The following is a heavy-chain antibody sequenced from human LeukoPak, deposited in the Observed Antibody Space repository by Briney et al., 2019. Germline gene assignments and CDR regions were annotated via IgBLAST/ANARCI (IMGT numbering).Heavy chain of an antibody. D-gene: IGHD2-2*02. CDR1: GYTFTSYD. CDR3: ARADIVVVPVAIWANWFDP. V-gene: IGHV1-8*01. CDR2: TNPNSGDT. J-gene: IGHJ5*02. Sequence: ASVKVSCKASGYTFTSYDINWVRQATGQGLEWMGWTNPNSGDTGYAQKFQGRVTMTRNTSISTAYMELSSLRSEDTAVYYCARADIVVVPVAIWANWFDPWGQGTLVTVSS.